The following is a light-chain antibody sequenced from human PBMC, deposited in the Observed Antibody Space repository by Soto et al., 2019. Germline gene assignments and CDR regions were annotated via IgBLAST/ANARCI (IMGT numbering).Light chain of an antibody. CDR1: QSVSSSY. J-gene: IGKJ1*01. CDR3: QQYGSSRT. CDR2: GAS. V-gene: IGKV3-20*01. Sequence: EIVLTQSPGTLSLSPGERATLSCRASQSVSSSYLVWYQQKPGQAPRLLIYGASSRAIGIPDRFSGSGSGTDFTLTISRLEPEDFAVYYCQQYGSSRTFGQGTKVEIK.